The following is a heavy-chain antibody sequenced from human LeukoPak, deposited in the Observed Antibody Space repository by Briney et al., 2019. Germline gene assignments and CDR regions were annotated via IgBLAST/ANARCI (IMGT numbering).Heavy chain of an antibody. CDR1: GFTFSSYS. V-gene: IGHV3-21*01. J-gene: IGHJ4*01. CDR2: ISSSSSYI. CDR3: AKERAYSSSWPQPPN. Sequence: GGSLRLSCAASGFTFSSYSMNWVRQAPGKGLEWVSSISSSSSYIYYADSVKGRFTISRDNAKNSLYLQMNSLRAEDTAVYYCAKERAYSSSWPQPPNWGQGTLVTVSS. D-gene: IGHD6-13*01.